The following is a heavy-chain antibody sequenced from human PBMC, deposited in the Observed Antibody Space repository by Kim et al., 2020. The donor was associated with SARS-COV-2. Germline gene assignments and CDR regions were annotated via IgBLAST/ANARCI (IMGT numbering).Heavy chain of an antibody. CDR1: GFTFRSYW. D-gene: IGHD5-18*01. CDR3: ARDFGWDTFINGMDV. V-gene: IGHV3-7*01. CDR2: IKQDGSEK. Sequence: GGSLRLSCAASGFTFRSYWMTWVRQAPGKGLEWVANIKQDGSEKYYVDSVKGRFTISRDNAKNSVLLQMNSLRVEDTAVYFCARDFGWDTFINGMDVWGQGTTVTVSS. J-gene: IGHJ6*02.